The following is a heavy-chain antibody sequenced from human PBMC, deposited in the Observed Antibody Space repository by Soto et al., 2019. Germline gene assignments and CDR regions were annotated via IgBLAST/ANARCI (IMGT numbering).Heavy chain of an antibody. D-gene: IGHD3-10*01. V-gene: IGHV1-2*02. CDR3: ARTRGVIPRVTYNWFDP. Sequence: ASVKVSCKASGYSFSGYYMNWVRQAPGQGLEWMGWIKPNSGGTDYAQKFQGRVTMTRDTSISTAYMELRGLRYDDTAVYYCARTRGVIPRVTYNWFDPWGQGTLVTVSS. CDR1: GYSFSGYY. CDR2: IKPNSGGT. J-gene: IGHJ5*02.